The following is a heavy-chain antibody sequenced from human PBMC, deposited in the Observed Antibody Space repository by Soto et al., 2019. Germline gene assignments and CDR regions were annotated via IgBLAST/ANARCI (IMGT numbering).Heavy chain of an antibody. CDR3: ARGLSGYYGFDY. CDR2: IKGDGTNT. J-gene: IGHJ4*02. CDR1: GFTFSSYW. Sequence: EVQLVESGGGLVQFGGSLRLSCAASGFTFSSYWMHWVRQVPGKGLVWVSRIKGDGTNTGYADSVKGRFTISRDNVKNTLYLQMNCLRAEDTAVYYCARGLSGYYGFDYWGQGTLVTVSS. D-gene: IGHD5-12*01. V-gene: IGHV3-74*01.